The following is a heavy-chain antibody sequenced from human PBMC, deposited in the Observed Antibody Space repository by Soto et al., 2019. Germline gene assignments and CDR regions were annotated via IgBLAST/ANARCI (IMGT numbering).Heavy chain of an antibody. J-gene: IGHJ4*02. CDR2: IYHSGST. D-gene: IGHD3-3*01. V-gene: IGHV4-30-2*01. CDR1: GGSISSGDHS. Sequence: PSESLSLTCSVSGGSISSGDHSWSWIRQPPGKGLEWIGYIYHSGSTYSNPSLKSRVTISVDRSKNQFSLKLISVTAADTAVYYCARAVWSGYRHFDYWGQGALVTVSS. CDR3: ARAVWSGYRHFDY.